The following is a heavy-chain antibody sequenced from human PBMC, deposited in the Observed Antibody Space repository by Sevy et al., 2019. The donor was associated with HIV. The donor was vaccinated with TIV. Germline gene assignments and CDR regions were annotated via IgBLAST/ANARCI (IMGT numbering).Heavy chain of an antibody. CDR1: GYTLSELS. D-gene: IGHD3-22*01. Sequence: ASVKVSCMVSGYTLSELSMHWVRQAPGKGLEWMGSFDPEDDETIYAQKFQGRVTMTEDTSTGTAYMELNNLRSEDTAVYYCATTKDYYDSSGSPFDYWGQGTLVTVSS. CDR2: FDPEDDET. J-gene: IGHJ4*02. V-gene: IGHV1-24*01. CDR3: ATTKDYYDSSGSPFDY.